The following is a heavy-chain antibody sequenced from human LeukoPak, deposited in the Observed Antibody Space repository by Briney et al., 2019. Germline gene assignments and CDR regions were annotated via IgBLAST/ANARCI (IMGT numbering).Heavy chain of an antibody. D-gene: IGHD4-17*01. CDR1: GFTFSSYG. Sequence: GGSLRLSCAASGFTFSSYGMHWVRQAPGKGLEWVSGISWNSGSIGYADSVKGRFTISRDNAKNSLYLQMNSLRAEDTALYYCAKVYFGGDYAEHSGFDIWGQGTMVTVSS. V-gene: IGHV3-9*01. CDR3: AKVYFGGDYAEHSGFDI. J-gene: IGHJ3*02. CDR2: ISWNSGSI.